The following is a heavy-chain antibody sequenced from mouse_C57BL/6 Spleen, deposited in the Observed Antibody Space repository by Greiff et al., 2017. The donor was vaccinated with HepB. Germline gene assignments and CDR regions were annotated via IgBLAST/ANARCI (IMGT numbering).Heavy chain of an antibody. CDR3: ARRDLYWDFYV. CDR1: GYTFTDYY. J-gene: IGHJ1*03. V-gene: IGHV1-26*01. Sequence: EVQLQQSGPELVKPGASVKISCKASGYTFTDYYMNWVKQSHGKSLEWIGDINPNNGGTSYNQKFKGKATLTVDKSSSTAYMELRSLTSEDSAVYFCARRDLYWDFYVWGTGTTVTASA. CDR2: INPNNGGT.